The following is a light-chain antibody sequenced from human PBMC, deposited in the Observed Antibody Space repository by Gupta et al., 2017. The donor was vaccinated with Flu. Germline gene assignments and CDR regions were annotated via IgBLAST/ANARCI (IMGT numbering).Light chain of an antibody. V-gene: IGKV1-39*01. CDR3: QQSDSTPWT. CDR1: QSISSY. CDR2: AAS. Sequence: PPSLSAAVGDRVTITCRASQSISSYLNWYQQKPGKAPKLLIYAASSLQSGVPSRFSGSGSGTDFTLTISSLQPEDFATYYCQQSDSTPWTFGQGTKVEIK. J-gene: IGKJ1*01.